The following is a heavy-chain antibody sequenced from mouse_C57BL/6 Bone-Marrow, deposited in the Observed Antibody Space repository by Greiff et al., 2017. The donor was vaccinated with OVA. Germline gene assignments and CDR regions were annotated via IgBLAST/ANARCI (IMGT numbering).Heavy chain of an antibody. Sequence: ESGPGLVKPSQSLSLTCSVTGYSITSGYYWNWIRQFPGNKPEWMGYISYDGSNNYNPSLKNRISITLDTSKNQFFLKLKSVTTEDTATYYCARGYYGSSPFAYWGQGTLVTVSA. CDR3: ARGYYGSSPFAY. CDR1: GYSITSGYY. D-gene: IGHD1-1*01. CDR2: ISYDGSN. J-gene: IGHJ3*01. V-gene: IGHV3-6*01.